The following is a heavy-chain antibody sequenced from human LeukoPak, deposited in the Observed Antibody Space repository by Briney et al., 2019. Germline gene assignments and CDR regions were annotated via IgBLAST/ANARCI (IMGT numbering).Heavy chain of an antibody. CDR2: ISSNGGST. V-gene: IGHV3-64*04. CDR3: AKNRGGSGYSDSHY. Sequence: GGSLRLSCAASGFTFSSYAMHWVRQAPGKGLEYVSAISSNGGSTYYADSVKGRFTMSRDNSKNTLYLQMNSLRAEDTAVYYCAKNRGGSGYSDSHYWGQGTLVTVSS. CDR1: GFTFSSYA. D-gene: IGHD2-15*01. J-gene: IGHJ4*02.